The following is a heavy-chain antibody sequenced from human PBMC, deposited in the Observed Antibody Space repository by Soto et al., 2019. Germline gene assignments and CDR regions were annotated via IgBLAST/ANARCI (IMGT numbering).Heavy chain of an antibody. J-gene: IGHJ4*02. D-gene: IGHD6-13*01. V-gene: IGHV1-69*13. CDR1: GGAFSSYA. CDR2: IIPIFGTA. Sequence: GASVKVSCKASGGAFSSYAISWLRQAPGQGLEWMGGIIPIFGTANYAQKFQGRVTITADESTSTAYMELSSLRSEDTAVYYCARAPDSSSPNNAFDYWGQGTLVTVSS. CDR3: ARAPDSSSPNNAFDY.